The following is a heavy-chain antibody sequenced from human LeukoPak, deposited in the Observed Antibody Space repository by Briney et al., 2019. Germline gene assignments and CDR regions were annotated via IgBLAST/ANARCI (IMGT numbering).Heavy chain of an antibody. V-gene: IGHV1-2*02. CDR2: INPNSGGT. CDR3: ARDRRGSYYFPFDY. J-gene: IGHJ4*02. CDR1: GYTFTGYY. D-gene: IGHD1-26*01. Sequence: GASVKVSCKASGYTFTGYYMHWVRQAPGQGLEWMGWINPNSGGTNYAQKFQGRVTMTTDTSTSTAYMELRSLRSDDTAVYYCARDRRGSYYFPFDYWGQGTLVTVSS.